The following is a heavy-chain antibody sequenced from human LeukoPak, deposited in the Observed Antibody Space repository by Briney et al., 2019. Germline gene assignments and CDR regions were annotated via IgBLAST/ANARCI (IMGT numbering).Heavy chain of an antibody. V-gene: IGHV3-23*01. Sequence: GGSLRLSCAASGFTFSSYEMNWVRQAPGKGLEWVSAISGSGGTTYYADSVKGRFTISRDNSKSTLYLQINSLRAEDTAVYYCAKDHLPGIVVADRDYWGQGTLVTVSS. CDR2: ISGSGGTT. CDR1: GFTFSSYE. D-gene: IGHD6-19*01. J-gene: IGHJ4*02. CDR3: AKDHLPGIVVADRDY.